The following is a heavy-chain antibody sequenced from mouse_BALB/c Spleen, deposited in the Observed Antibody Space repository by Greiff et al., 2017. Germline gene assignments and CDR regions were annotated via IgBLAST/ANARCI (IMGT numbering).Heavy chain of an antibody. D-gene: IGHD2-4*01. J-gene: IGHJ4*01. V-gene: IGHV1-7*01. CDR3: ARSDYDGNAMDY. CDR2: INPSTGYT. CDR1: GYTFTSYW. Sequence: QVQLQQSGAELAKPGASVKMSCKASGYTFTSYWMHWVKQRPGQGLEWIGYINPSTGYTEYNQKFKDKATLTADKSSSTAYMQLSSLTSEDSAVYYCARSDYDGNAMDYGGQGTSVTVSS.